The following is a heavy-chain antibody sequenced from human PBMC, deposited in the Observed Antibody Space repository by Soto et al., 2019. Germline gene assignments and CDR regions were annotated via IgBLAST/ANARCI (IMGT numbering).Heavy chain of an antibody. D-gene: IGHD2-8*01. Sequence: EVELVESGGGLAQTGRSLRLSCATSGFKFDDNDMYWVRQAPGKGLEWVAGISWNSGTIGYADSVKGRFTISRDNAKNSLFLEMCPLRREDTAIYYCVKSPWSRRGVLDLWGRGTLVTVSS. CDR1: GFKFDDND. CDR3: VKSPWSRRGVLDL. V-gene: IGHV3-9*01. CDR2: ISWNSGTI. J-gene: IGHJ2*01.